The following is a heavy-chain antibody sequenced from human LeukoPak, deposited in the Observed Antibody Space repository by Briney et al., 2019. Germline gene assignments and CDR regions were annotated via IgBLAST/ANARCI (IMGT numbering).Heavy chain of an antibody. V-gene: IGHV3-30-3*01. CDR1: GFTFSSYA. J-gene: IGHJ4*02. Sequence: GRSLRLSCAASGFTFSSYAMHWVRQAPGKGLEWVAVISYDGSNKYYADSVKGRFTISRDNSKNTLYLQMNSLRAEDTAVYYCAGAPTGYDSSGYYYVRAPLDYWGQGTLVTVSS. CDR3: AGAPTGYDSSGYYYVRAPLDY. D-gene: IGHD3-22*01. CDR2: ISYDGSNK.